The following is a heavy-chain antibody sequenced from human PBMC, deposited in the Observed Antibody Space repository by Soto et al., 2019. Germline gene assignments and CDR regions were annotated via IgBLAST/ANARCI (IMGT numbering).Heavy chain of an antibody. Sequence: SETLSLTCTVSGDSISSGCYYWSWIRQHPGKGLEWIGYIYYSGSTYYNPSLKSRVTISVDTSKNQFSLKLSSVTAADTAVYYCARERWFGESRLYYFDYWGQGTLVTVSS. J-gene: IGHJ4*02. CDR3: ARERWFGESRLYYFDY. CDR1: GDSISSGCYY. V-gene: IGHV4-31*03. D-gene: IGHD3-10*01. CDR2: IYYSGST.